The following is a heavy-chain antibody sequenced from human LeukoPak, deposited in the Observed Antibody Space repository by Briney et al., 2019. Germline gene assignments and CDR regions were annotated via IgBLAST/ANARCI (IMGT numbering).Heavy chain of an antibody. CDR3: ACLRGPSDY. Sequence: GGSLRLSCAASGFTFSSYEMNWVRQAPGKGLEWVSYISSSGSTIYYADSVKGRFTISRDNAKNSLYLQMDSLTADDTAVYFCACLRGPSDYWGQGTLITVSS. CDR2: ISSSGSTI. J-gene: IGHJ4*02. D-gene: IGHD4-17*01. V-gene: IGHV3-48*03. CDR1: GFTFSSYE.